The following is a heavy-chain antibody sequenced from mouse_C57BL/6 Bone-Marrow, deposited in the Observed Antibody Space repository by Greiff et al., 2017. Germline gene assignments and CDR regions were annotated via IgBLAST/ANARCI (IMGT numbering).Heavy chain of an antibody. J-gene: IGHJ2*01. D-gene: IGHD1-1*01. V-gene: IGHV1-64*01. CDR3: ARGDYYGSSLDY. CDR2: IHPNSGST. Sequence: VQLQQPGAELVKPGASVKLSCKASGYTFTSYWMHWVKQRPGQGLEWIGMIHPNSGSTNYNEKFKSKATLTVDKSSSTAYMQLRSLTSEDSAVDYCARGDYYGSSLDYWGQGTTLTVSS. CDR1: GYTFTSYW.